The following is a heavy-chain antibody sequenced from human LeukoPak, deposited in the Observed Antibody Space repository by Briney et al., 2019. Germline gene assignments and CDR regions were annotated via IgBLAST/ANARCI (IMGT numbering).Heavy chain of an antibody. CDR2: IYTSGST. D-gene: IGHD3-3*01. CDR1: GGSISSYY. J-gene: IGHJ4*02. V-gene: IGHV4-4*07. CDR3: ATEVAPGGFLEWEY. Sequence: SETLSLTCTVSGGSISSYYWSWIRQPAGKGLEWIGRIYTSGSTNYNPSLKSRVTISVDTSKNQFSLKLSSVTAADTAVYYCATEVAPGGFLEWEYWGQGTLVTVSS.